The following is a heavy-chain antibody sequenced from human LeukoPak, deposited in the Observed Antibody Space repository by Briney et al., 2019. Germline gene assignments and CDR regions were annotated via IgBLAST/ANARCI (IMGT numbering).Heavy chain of an antibody. V-gene: IGHV3-30*03. CDR1: GFTFKNAW. Sequence: PGGSLRLSCEASGFTFKNAWMIWVRQAPGKGPEWVAVISPDGSGKNYVDSVEGRFTISRDNSKNTLYVQMNSLRAEDTAVYFCARGYDSNLDYYYYMDVWGKGTTVTVSS. CDR2: ISPDGSGK. J-gene: IGHJ6*03. CDR3: ARGYDSNLDYYYYMDV. D-gene: IGHD3-16*01.